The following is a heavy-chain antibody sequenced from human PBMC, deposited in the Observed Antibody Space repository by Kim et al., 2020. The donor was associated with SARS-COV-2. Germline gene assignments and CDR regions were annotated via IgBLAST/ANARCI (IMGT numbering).Heavy chain of an antibody. CDR2: ISSSSSTI. V-gene: IGHV3-48*02. CDR1: GFTFSSYS. D-gene: IGHD3-22*01. Sequence: GGSLRLSCAASGFTFSSYSMNWVRQAPGKGLEWVSYISSSSSTIYYADSVKGRFTISRDNAKNSLYLQMNSLRDEDTAVYYCARDIVTMIVVVITPYYYYGMDVWGQGTTVTVSS. J-gene: IGHJ6*01. CDR3: ARDIVTMIVVVITPYYYYGMDV.